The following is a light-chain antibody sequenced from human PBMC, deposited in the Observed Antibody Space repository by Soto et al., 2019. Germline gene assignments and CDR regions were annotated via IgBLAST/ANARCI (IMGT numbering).Light chain of an antibody. CDR2: KAS. CDR1: QSISNW. V-gene: IGKV1-5*03. CDR3: QEYNSYSET. Sequence: DIPMTQSPSTLSASVGDRVTITCRASQSISNWLAWFQQKPGKAPKLLIYKASSLKSGVPSRFSGSGSGTEFTLTISSLQPDDFATYYCQEYNSYSETFGQGTKVEFK. J-gene: IGKJ1*01.